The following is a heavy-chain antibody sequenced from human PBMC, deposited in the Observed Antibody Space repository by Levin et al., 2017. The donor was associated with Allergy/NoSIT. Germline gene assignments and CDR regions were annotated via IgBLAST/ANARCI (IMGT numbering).Heavy chain of an antibody. CDR3: ARDCSSTSCYERRDY. CDR1: GFTFSSYS. CDR2: ISSSSSYI. D-gene: IGHD2-2*01. V-gene: IGHV3-21*01. Sequence: SCAASGFTFSSYSMNWVRQAPGKGLEWVSSISSSSSYIYYADSVKGRFTISRDNAKNSLYLQMNSLRAEDTAVYYCARDCSSTSCYERRDYWGQGTLVTVSS. J-gene: IGHJ4*02.